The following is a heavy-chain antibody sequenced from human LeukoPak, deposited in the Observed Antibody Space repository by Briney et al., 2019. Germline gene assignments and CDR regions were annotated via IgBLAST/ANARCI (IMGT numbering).Heavy chain of an antibody. D-gene: IGHD2-2*01. J-gene: IGHJ5*02. CDR2: IYYSGST. CDR3: ARVLSGYCSSTSCYNWFDP. Sequence: SETLSLTCTVSGGSISSYYWSWIRQPPGKGLEWMGYIYYSGSTNYNPSLKSRVTISVDTSKNQFSLKLSSVTAADTAVYYCARVLSGYCSSTSCYNWFDPWGQGTLVTVSS. V-gene: IGHV4-59*01. CDR1: GGSISSYY.